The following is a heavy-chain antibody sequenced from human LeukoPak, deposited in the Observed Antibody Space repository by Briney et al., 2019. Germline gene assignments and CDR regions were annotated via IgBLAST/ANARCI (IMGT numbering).Heavy chain of an antibody. CDR1: GFKCDESV. CDR2: MSWNGVMT. J-gene: IGHJ6*03. Sequence: GGSLRLSCEASGFKCDESVMSWVRQTPGRGLEWVASMSWNGVMTGYVDSVKGRFTISGDNAMNSLYLQMNSLRPEDTALYYCVRGQIPFYYYMDVWGKGTTVTVSS. D-gene: IGHD2-2*02. V-gene: IGHV3-20*04. CDR3: VRGQIPFYYYMDV.